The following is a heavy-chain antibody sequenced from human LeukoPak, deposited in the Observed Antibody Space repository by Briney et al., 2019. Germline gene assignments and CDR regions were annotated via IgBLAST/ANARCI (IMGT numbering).Heavy chain of an antibody. CDR3: AKEGGVGGLDY. CDR2: VRFGGSGK. Sequence: GGSLRLSCTASGFILRDYGMHWVRQAQGKGLEWVAFVRFGGSGKYYADSVKGRFIISRDDSENTLYLQLNSLRVEDTGLYYCAKEGGVGGLDYWGQGTLVTVSA. V-gene: IGHV3-30*02. CDR1: GFILRDYG. D-gene: IGHD3-16*01. J-gene: IGHJ4*02.